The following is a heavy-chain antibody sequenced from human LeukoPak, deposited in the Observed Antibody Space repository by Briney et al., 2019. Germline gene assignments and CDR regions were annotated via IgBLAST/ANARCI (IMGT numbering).Heavy chain of an antibody. Sequence: GGSLRLSCAASGFIFSSYAMSWVRQAPGKGLEWVSTISGSGGSTYYAGSVKGRFTISRDNAKNSLYLQMDRLRAEDTAVYYCAGTHYYAFDIWGQGTMVTVSS. D-gene: IGHD1-1*01. V-gene: IGHV3-23*01. CDR2: ISGSGGST. J-gene: IGHJ3*02. CDR3: AGTHYYAFDI. CDR1: GFIFSSYA.